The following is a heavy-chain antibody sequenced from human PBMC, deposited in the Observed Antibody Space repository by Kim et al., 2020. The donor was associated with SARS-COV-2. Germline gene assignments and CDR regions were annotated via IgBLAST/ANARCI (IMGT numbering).Heavy chain of an antibody. V-gene: IGHV4-59*01. CDR3: AGDPLFKRGLPPQRGVDV. J-gene: IGHJ6*02. Sequence: KSRVTISVDTSKNQFSLKLSSVTAADTAVYYCAGDPLFKRGLPPQRGVDVWGQGTTVTVSS. D-gene: IGHD5-18*01.